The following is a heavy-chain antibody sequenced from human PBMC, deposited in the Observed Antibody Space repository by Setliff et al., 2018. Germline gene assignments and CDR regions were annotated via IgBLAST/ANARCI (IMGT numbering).Heavy chain of an antibody. Sequence: ASVKVSCKASGYTFSDYGISWVRQAPGQGLEWMGWISPYTGNTFYAPQFQGRVIMTTDTSTNTAYMELRSLRFEDTAVYYCARDILLVEGVSVTGCWFDPWGQGALVTVSS. CDR1: GYTFSDYG. CDR2: ISPYTGNT. CDR3: ARDILLVEGVSVTGCWFDP. D-gene: IGHD3-9*01. J-gene: IGHJ5*02. V-gene: IGHV1-18*01.